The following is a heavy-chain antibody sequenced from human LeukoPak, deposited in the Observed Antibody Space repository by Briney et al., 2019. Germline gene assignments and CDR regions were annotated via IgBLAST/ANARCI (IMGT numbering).Heavy chain of an antibody. Sequence: GGSLRLSCVASGFTFSSYWMSWVRQAPGKGLEWVANINQDGSEKYYVDSVKGRFTISRDNAKNSLFLQMNSLRAEDTAVYYCARDKIVGATYFDYWGQGTLVTVSS. CDR3: ARDKIVGATYFDY. CDR1: GFTFSSYW. V-gene: IGHV3-7*01. J-gene: IGHJ4*02. D-gene: IGHD1-26*01. CDR2: INQDGSEK.